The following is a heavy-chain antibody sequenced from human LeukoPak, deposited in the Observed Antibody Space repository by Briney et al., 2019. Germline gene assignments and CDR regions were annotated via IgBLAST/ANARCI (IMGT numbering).Heavy chain of an antibody. J-gene: IGHJ4*02. D-gene: IGHD3-22*01. Sequence: SETLSLTCTVSGGSISSSSYYWGWIRQPPGKGLEWIGSIYYSGSTYYNPSLKSRVTISVDTSKNQFSLKLSSVTAADTAVYYCARALRITMIVVPTFDYWSQGTLVTVSS. CDR1: GGSISSSSYY. CDR2: IYYSGST. V-gene: IGHV4-39*07. CDR3: ARALRITMIVVPTFDY.